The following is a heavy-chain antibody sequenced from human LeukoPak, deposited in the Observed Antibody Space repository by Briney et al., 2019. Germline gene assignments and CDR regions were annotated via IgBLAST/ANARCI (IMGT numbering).Heavy chain of an antibody. V-gene: IGHV1-18*01. CDR2: ISTYNGNT. CDR1: GYSFSNYG. CDR3: ARVFTIFGVVITYCMDV. J-gene: IGHJ6*04. D-gene: IGHD3-3*01. Sequence: ASVKVSCKPSGYSFSNYGTSWVRQAPGRGLEWMGWISTYNGNTNYAQTFQGRVTMTTDTSTSTAYMELRSLRFDDTAVYYCARVFTIFGVVITYCMDVWGKGTTITVSS.